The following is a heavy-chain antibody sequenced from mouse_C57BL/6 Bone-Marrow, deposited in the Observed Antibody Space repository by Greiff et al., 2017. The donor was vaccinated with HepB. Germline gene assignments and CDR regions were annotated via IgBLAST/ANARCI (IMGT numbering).Heavy chain of an antibody. V-gene: IGHV5-9-1*02. CDR3: TRATTVPFDWYFDF. CDR1: GFTFSSYA. Sequence: EVKLMESGEGLVKPGGSLKLSCAASGFTFSSYAMSWVRQTPEKRLEWVAYISSGGDSIYYADTVKGRFTISRDNARNTLYLQMSSLKSEDTAMYYCTRATTVPFDWYFDFWGTGTTVTVSS. D-gene: IGHD1-1*01. J-gene: IGHJ1*03. CDR2: ISSGGDSI.